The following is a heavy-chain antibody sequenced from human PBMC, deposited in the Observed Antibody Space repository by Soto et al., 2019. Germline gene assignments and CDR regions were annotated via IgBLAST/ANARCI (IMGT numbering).Heavy chain of an antibody. CDR3: AKDLTRQLAYWLDP. J-gene: IGHJ5*02. CDR2: INAHSGGT. Sequence: ASVKVSCKASGFSFTGYYIHWLRQAPGQGLEWMGWINAHSGGTEYAQKFQGRVTLTRDTSISTAYMTLSSLRSDDTAIYYCAKDLTRQLAYWLDPWGQGTQVTV. CDR1: GFSFTGYY. D-gene: IGHD6-6*01. V-gene: IGHV1-2*02.